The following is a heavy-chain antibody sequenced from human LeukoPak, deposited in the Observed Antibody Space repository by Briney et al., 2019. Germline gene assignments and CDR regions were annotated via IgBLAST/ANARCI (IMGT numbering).Heavy chain of an antibody. Sequence: PGGSLRLSCAASGFTFSSYAMNWVRQAPGKGLGWVSSISYLSSHVYYGDSVKGRFSISRDNAKNSLYLQMNSLGAEDTAIYYCGRAFPPLRTSSAGDLWGQGILVTVSS. CDR3: GRAFPPLRTSSAGDL. V-gene: IGHV3-21*01. CDR2: ISYLSSHV. J-gene: IGHJ4*02. D-gene: IGHD3-16*01. CDR1: GFTFSSYA.